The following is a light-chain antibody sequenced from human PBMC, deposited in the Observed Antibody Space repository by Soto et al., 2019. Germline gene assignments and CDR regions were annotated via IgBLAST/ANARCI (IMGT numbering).Light chain of an antibody. Sequence: QSVLTQPPSVSGTPGQRVTISCTGSSSNIGAGYGVHWYQQLPGTAPKLLIYGNSNRPSGVPDRFSGSKSGTSASLAITGLQAEDEADYYCQSYDSSLRLFVFGTGTKLTVL. CDR2: GNS. CDR3: QSYDSSLRLFV. CDR1: SSNIGAGYG. V-gene: IGLV1-40*01. J-gene: IGLJ1*01.